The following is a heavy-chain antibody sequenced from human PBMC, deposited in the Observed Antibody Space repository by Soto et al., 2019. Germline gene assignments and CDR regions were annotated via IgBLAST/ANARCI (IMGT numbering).Heavy chain of an antibody. Sequence: PGESLKISCKGSWYTFTNYLIGCVRQIPWKGLEWMVIIYPGDSDTKYNPSFQGQVTISADKSITTPYLRWNSLKASDTAIDYCAASIFYYGMEFWGQGTTVTLSS. CDR3: AASIFYYGMEF. V-gene: IGHV5-51*01. CDR1: WYTFTNYL. J-gene: IGHJ6*01. CDR2: IYPGDSDT.